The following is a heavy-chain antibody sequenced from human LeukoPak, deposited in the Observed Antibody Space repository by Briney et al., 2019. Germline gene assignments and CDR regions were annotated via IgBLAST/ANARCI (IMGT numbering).Heavy chain of an antibody. D-gene: IGHD1-26*01. V-gene: IGHV1-8*01. Sequence: GASVKVSCKASGYTFTSYDINWVRQATGQGLEWMGWMNPNSGNTGYAQKFQGRVTMTRNTSISTAYMELSSLRSEDTAVYYCASFPSGSYSEGDYWGQGTLVTVSS. J-gene: IGHJ4*02. CDR2: MNPNSGNT. CDR3: ASFPSGSYSEGDY. CDR1: GYTFTSYD.